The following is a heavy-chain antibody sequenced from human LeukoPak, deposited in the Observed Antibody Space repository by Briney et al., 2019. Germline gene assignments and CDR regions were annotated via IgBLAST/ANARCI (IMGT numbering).Heavy chain of an antibody. J-gene: IGHJ4*02. D-gene: IGHD6-13*01. CDR3: TRDSAAAGDY. CDR2: IKQDGTEK. CDR1: GFTFSSYS. Sequence: PGGSLRLSCAASGFTFSSYSMNWVRQAPGKGLEWVANIKQDGTEKNYVDSVKGRFTISRDNAKKSLYLQMNSLRVEDTALYYCTRDSAAAGDYWGQGTQVTVSS. V-gene: IGHV3-7*01.